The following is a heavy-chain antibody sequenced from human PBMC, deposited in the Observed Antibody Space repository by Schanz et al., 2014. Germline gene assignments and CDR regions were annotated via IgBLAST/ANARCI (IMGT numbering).Heavy chain of an antibody. CDR3: AKGMGYCSGGTCYDYYYYGLDV. Sequence: QVQLVESGGGVVQPGRSLRLSCAASGFTFSSYGMHWVRQAPGKGLEWVAAMSYDGSIKYYGDSVKGRFTISRDNSKNTLYLQMNSLSADDTAVFYWAKGMGYCSGGTCYDYYYYGLDVWGQGTTVTVSS. J-gene: IGHJ6*02. V-gene: IGHV3-33*06. CDR2: MSYDGSIK. D-gene: IGHD2-15*01. CDR1: GFTFSSYG.